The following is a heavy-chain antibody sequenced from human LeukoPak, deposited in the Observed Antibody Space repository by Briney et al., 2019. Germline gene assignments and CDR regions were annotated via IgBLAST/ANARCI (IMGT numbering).Heavy chain of an antibody. CDR3: ARGREQQLVNDAFDI. Sequence: ASVKVSCKASGYTFTSYYMHWVRQAPGQGLEWMGIINPSGGSTSYAQKFQGRVTMTRDTSTSTVYMELSRLRSDDTAVYYCARGREQQLVNDAFDIWGQGTMVTVSS. J-gene: IGHJ3*02. D-gene: IGHD6-13*01. CDR1: GYTFTSYY. CDR2: INPSGGST. V-gene: IGHV1-46*01.